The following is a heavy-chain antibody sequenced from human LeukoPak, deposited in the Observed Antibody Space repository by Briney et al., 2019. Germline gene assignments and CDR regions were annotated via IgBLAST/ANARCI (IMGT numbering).Heavy chain of an antibody. Sequence: PSETLSLTCAVPGGSISSYYWSWIRQPPGKGLELIGYIYYSGSTNYNPSLKSRVTISVDTSKNQFSLKLSSVTAADTAVYYCASSITGTTSVYWGQGTLVTVSS. CDR1: GGSISSYY. J-gene: IGHJ4*02. CDR3: ASSITGTTSVY. CDR2: IYYSGST. V-gene: IGHV4-59*08. D-gene: IGHD1-20*01.